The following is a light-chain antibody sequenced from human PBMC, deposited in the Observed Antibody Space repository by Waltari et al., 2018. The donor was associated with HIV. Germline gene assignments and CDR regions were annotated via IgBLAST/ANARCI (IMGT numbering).Light chain of an antibody. V-gene: IGLV2-14*01. CDR2: DVS. CDR3: SSYTSSSTAV. Sequence: QSALTQPPSVSGSPGQSTTISCTGTSSAVGCYNYVSWDQQHPGKAPTLMIDDVSHRPSGVSNRFSGSKSGNTASLTISGLQAEDEADYYCSSYTSSSTAVFGGGTRLTVL. CDR1: SSAVGCYNY. J-gene: IGLJ2*01.